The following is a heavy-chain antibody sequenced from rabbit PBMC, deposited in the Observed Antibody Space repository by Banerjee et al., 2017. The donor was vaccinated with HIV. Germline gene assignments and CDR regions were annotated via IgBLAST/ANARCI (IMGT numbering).Heavy chain of an antibody. CDR1: GFDFSSYA. V-gene: IGHV1S47*01. Sequence: QEQLKETGGGLVQPGGSLTLSCKASGFDFSSYAMCWVRQAPGKGPEWIACIGGGDGSTYYASWVNGRFTVSRSTSLHTVTLQMTSLTAADTATYFCARGGTYDDYGDPPFNLWGQGTLVTVS. CDR3: ARGGTYDDYGDPPFNL. D-gene: IGHD2-1*01. CDR2: IGGGDGST. J-gene: IGHJ4*01.